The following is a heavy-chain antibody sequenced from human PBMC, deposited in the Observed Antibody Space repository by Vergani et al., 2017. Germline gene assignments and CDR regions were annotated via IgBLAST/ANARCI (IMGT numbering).Heavy chain of an antibody. CDR2: ISGSSSDI. J-gene: IGHJ4*02. V-gene: IGHV3-48*01. D-gene: IGHD2-2*01. CDR3: ARAEYQLPYHY. CDR1: GFTFSIYG. Sequence: VQLVESEGGVVQPGRSLTLSCVASGFTFSIYGMNWVRQAPGKGLEWVSYISGSSSDISYADSVKGRFTISRDNAKNSLYLQMNSLRAEDTALYYCARAEYQLPYHYWGQRTLVTVSS.